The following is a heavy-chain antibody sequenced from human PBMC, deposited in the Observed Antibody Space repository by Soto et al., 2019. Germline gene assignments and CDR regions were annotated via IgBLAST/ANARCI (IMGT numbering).Heavy chain of an antibody. D-gene: IGHD2-2*01. Sequence: GASVKVSCKASGGTFSSYAISWVRQAPGQGLEWMGGIIPIFGTANYAQKFQGRVTITADKSTSTAYMELSSLRSEDTAVYYCARDSTERVVVPAATLKDYYYYYGTDVWGQGTTVTVSS. CDR3: ARDSTERVVVPAATLKDYYYYYGTDV. CDR2: IIPIFGTA. V-gene: IGHV1-69*06. CDR1: GGTFSSYA. J-gene: IGHJ6*02.